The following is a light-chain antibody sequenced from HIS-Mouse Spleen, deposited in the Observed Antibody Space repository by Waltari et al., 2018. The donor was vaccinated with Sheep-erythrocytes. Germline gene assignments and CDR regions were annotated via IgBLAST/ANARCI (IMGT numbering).Light chain of an antibody. V-gene: IGKV4-1*01. Sequence: DIVMTQSPDSLAVSLGERATINGKSSQSVLYSSNNKNYLALYQQKPGQPPKLLIYWASTRESGVPDRFSGSGSGTDFTLTISSLQAEDVAVYYCQQYYSTPPAWTFGQGTKVEIK. J-gene: IGKJ1*01. CDR3: QQYYSTPPAWT. CDR1: QSVLYSSNNKNY. CDR2: WAS.